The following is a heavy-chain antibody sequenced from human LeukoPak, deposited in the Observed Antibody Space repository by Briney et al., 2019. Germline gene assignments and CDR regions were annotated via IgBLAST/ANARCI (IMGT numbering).Heavy chain of an antibody. CDR1: GFTVSSNY. V-gene: IGHV3-53*01. CDR2: IYSGGST. CDR3: ATGRYYDYVWGSYRPLDY. J-gene: IGHJ4*02. D-gene: IGHD3-16*02. Sequence: GGSLRLSCAASGFTVSSNYMSWVRQAPGKGLEWVSIIYSGGSTFYADSVKGRFTISRDNSKNTLYLQMNSLRAEDTVVYYCATGRYYDYVWGSYRPLDYWGQGTLVTVSS.